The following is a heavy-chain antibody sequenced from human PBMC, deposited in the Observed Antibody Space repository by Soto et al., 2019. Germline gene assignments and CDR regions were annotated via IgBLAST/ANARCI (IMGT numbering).Heavy chain of an antibody. CDR1: GDSITTYY. J-gene: IGHJ5*02. D-gene: IGHD3-10*01. CDR2: VHFIFIT. V-gene: IGHV4-59*07. Sequence: SDTLSLTCTASGDSITTYYWSWLRQPPGKGLEWIGSVHFIFITTYNPSLKSRVTISLDTSQKQCSLQGSSVTAADTAVYYCTRGGASSKWLDPWGQGTLVTVSS. CDR3: TRGGASSKWLDP.